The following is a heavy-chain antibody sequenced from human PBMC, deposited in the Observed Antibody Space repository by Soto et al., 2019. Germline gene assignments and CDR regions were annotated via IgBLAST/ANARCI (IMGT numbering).Heavy chain of an antibody. CDR3: ARAYYDSSYFDY. J-gene: IGHJ4*02. Sequence: QVQLQESGPGLVKPSQTLSLTCTVSGGSISSGGYYWSWIRQHPGKGLEWIGYIYYSGRTYYNPSLKSRVTISVDSSKTQFSLKLSSVTAADTAVYYCARAYYDSSYFDYWGQGTLVTVSA. CDR2: IYYSGRT. D-gene: IGHD3-22*01. CDR1: GGSISSGGYY. V-gene: IGHV4-31*03.